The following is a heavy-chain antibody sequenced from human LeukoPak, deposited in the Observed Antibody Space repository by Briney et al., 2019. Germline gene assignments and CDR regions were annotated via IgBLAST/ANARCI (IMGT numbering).Heavy chain of an antibody. J-gene: IGHJ4*02. CDR1: GFTFSSYW. D-gene: IGHD6-19*01. Sequence: GGSLRLSCAASGFTFSSYWMSWVRQAPGKGLEWVANIKQDGSEKYYVDSVKGRFTISRDNAKNSLYLQMNSLRAEDTAVYYCARFQGGAVAGIDYWGQGTLVTVSS. CDR3: ARFQGGAVAGIDY. V-gene: IGHV3-7*01. CDR2: IKQDGSEK.